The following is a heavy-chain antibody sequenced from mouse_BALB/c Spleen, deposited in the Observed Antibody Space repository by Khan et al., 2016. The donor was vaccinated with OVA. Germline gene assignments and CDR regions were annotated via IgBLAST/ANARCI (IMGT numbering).Heavy chain of an antibody. CDR2: IKPYNDYT. Sequence: VQLMESGAELVRPGASVKISCKAFGYTFTNHHINWVKQRPGQGLNWIGYIKPYNDYTTYNQKFKGKSTLTVDKSSSTAYMELSSLTSEDSAVFYCAPTGTFWGMDYWGQGTSVTVSS. V-gene: IGHV1S45*01. CDR3: APTGTFWGMDY. J-gene: IGHJ4*01. D-gene: IGHD4-1*02. CDR1: GYTFTNHH.